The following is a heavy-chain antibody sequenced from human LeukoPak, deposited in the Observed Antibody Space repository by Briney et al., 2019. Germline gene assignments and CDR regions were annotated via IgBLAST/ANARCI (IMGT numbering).Heavy chain of an antibody. CDR3: AKDNYYGSGSYFYFDY. D-gene: IGHD3-10*01. J-gene: IGHJ4*02. CDR1: GFTFDDYA. V-gene: IGHV3-9*01. Sequence: PGRSLRLSCAASGFTFDDYAMHWVRQAPGKGLEWVSGITWNSDNIEYADSVKGRFTISRDNAKNSLYLQMNSLRAEDTAVYYCAKDNYYGSGSYFYFDYWGQGTLVTVSS. CDR2: ITWNSDNI.